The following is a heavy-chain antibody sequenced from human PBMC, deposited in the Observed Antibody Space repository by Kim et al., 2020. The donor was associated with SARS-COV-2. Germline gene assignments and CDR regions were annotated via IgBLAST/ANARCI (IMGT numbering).Heavy chain of an antibody. CDR1: GGSISSSSYY. D-gene: IGHD6-6*01. V-gene: IGHV4-39*01. CDR2: IYYSGST. CDR3: ASFEAARRGWFDP. J-gene: IGHJ5*02. Sequence: SETLSLTCTVSGGSISSSSYYWGWIRQPPGKGLEWIGSIYYSGSTYYNPSLKSRVTISVDTSKNQFSLKLSSVTAADTAVYYCASFEAARRGWFDPWGQGTLVTVSS.